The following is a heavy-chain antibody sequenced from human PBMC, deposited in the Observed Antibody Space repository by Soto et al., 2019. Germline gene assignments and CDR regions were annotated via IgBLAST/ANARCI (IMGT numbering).Heavy chain of an antibody. CDR2: ISSSSSTI. CDR3: ARDHPIVGAIPDAFDI. CDR1: GFTFSSYS. D-gene: IGHD1-26*01. J-gene: IGHJ3*02. V-gene: IGHV3-48*02. Sequence: GGSLRLSCAASGFTFSSYSMNWVRQAPGKGLEWVSYISSSSSTIYYADSVKGRFTISRDNAKNSLYLQMNSLRDEDTAVYYCARDHPIVGAIPDAFDIWGQGTMVTVSS.